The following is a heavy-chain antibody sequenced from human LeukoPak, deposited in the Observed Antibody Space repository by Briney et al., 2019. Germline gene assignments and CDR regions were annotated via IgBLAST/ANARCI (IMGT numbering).Heavy chain of an antibody. CDR2: IIPIFGTA. D-gene: IGHD3-22*01. J-gene: IGHJ4*02. CDR1: GGTFSSYA. Sequence: GASVKVSCKASGGTFSSYAISWVRQAPGQGLEWMGGIIPIFGTANYAQKFQGRVTITTDESTSTAYMELSSLRSEDTAVYYCASVYYYDSSGYYSWGYWGQGTLVTVSP. CDR3: ASVYYYDSSGYYSWGY. V-gene: IGHV1-69*05.